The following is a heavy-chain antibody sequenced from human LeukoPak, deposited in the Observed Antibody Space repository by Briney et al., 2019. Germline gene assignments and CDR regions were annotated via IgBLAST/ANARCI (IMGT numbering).Heavy chain of an antibody. D-gene: IGHD3-22*01. CDR1: GFTFSSFD. CDR3: ARGRQDVTMIVVVMTAVSYYLDV. V-gene: IGHV3-13*01. Sequence: GGSLRLSCAASGFTFSSFDMHWVRQPTGQGLEWVSTIGTASDTYYPGSVEGRFTLSRDNAKNSLYLQMNSLTAADMAVYYCARGRQDVTMIVVVMTAVSYYLDVWGKGTTVTVS. CDR2: IGTASDT. J-gene: IGHJ6*03.